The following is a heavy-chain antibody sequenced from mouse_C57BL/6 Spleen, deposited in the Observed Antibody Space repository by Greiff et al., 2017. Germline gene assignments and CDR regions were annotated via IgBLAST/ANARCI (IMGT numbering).Heavy chain of an antibody. Sequence: QVQLQQPGAELVRPGSSVKLSCKASGYTFTSYWMHWVKQRPIQGLEWIGNIDPSDSETHYNQKFKDKATLTVDKSSSTAYMQLSSLTSEDSAVYYCARLDMVTTGWYFDVWGTGTTVTVSS. J-gene: IGHJ1*03. CDR2: IDPSDSET. CDR3: ARLDMVTTGWYFDV. CDR1: GYTFTSYW. D-gene: IGHD2-2*01. V-gene: IGHV1-52*01.